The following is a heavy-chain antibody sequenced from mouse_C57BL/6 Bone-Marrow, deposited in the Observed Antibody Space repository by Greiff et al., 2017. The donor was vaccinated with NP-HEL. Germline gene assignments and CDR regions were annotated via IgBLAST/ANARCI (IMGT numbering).Heavy chain of an antibody. J-gene: IGHJ2*01. CDR1: GYTFTSYW. D-gene: IGHD1-1*01. CDR2: IDPSGSYT. Sequence: QVQLQQPGAELVKPGASVKLSCKASGYTFTSYWMQWVKQRPGQGLEWIGEIDPSGSYTNYNQKFKGKATLTVDTSSSTAYMQLSSLTSEDSAVYYCATVITTVVARDYWGQGTTLTVSS. V-gene: IGHV1-50*01. CDR3: ATVITTVVARDY.